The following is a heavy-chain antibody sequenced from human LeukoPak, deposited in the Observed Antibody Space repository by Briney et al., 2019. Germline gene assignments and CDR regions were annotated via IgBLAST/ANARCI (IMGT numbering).Heavy chain of an antibody. D-gene: IGHD3-22*01. V-gene: IGHV3-33*01. CDR2: IWYDGSNK. CDR1: GFTFSSYG. Sequence: GGSLRLSCAASGFTFSSYGMHWVRQAPGKGMEWVAVIWYDGSNKYYTESVKGGFTISRDTSKNTVYLQMNSLRAEDTAVYYCVRDDSSGNYFDYWGQGSLVTVSS. CDR3: VRDDSSGNYFDY. J-gene: IGHJ4*02.